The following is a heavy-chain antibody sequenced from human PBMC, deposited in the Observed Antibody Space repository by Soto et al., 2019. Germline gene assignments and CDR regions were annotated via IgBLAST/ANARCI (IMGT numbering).Heavy chain of an antibody. CDR3: ASRVLCDMDV. Sequence: QEQLVQSGAEEKEPGASLKVSCKASGDTFTTNYIHWVRQAPGQGLEWMGRINPNNGATLYAQEFQGRLILTTDTSTSTVYMDLNSVKSEDSAVYYCASRVLCDMDVWGQGTTVTVSS. V-gene: IGHV1-46*01. J-gene: IGHJ6*02. CDR2: INPNNGAT. CDR1: GDTFTTNY. D-gene: IGHD2-21*01.